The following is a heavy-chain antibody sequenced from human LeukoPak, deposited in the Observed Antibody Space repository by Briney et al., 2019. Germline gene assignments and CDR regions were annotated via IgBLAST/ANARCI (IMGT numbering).Heavy chain of an antibody. D-gene: IGHD3-10*01. CDR1: GGSISSSSYY. V-gene: IGHV4-39*07. J-gene: IGHJ3*02. CDR2: IYYSGST. Sequence: SETLSLTCTVSGGSISSSSYYWGWIRQPPGKGLEWIGSIYYSGSTYYNPSLKSRVTISVDTPKNQFSMKLRSVTAADTAVYYCARGGWSAFDIWSQGTMVTVSS. CDR3: ARGGWSAFDI.